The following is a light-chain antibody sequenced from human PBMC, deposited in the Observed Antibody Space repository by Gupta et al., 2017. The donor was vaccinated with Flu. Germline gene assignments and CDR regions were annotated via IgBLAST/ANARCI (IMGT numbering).Light chain of an antibody. Sequence: DIVMTQSPLSLPVTPGEPASISCRSSQSLLHSNGYNYLDWYLQKPGQSPQLLIYLGSNRASGVPDRFSGSGSGTDFTLKISRVEAEDVGVYYCRQALQTPYNFGQGTKMDIK. CDR1: QSLLHSNGYNY. J-gene: IGKJ2*01. CDR2: LGS. CDR3: RQALQTPYN. V-gene: IGKV2-28*01.